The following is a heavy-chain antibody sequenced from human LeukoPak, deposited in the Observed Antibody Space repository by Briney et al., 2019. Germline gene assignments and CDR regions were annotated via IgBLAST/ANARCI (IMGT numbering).Heavy chain of an antibody. Sequence: PSQTLSLTCTVSGGSISSGGYYWSWIRQHPGKGLEGIGYIYYSGSTYYNPSLKSRVTISVGTSKNQFSLKLSSVTAADTAVYYCARARSRSGYSDYWGQGTLVTVSS. CDR2: IYYSGST. CDR3: ARARSRSGYSDY. V-gene: IGHV4-31*03. CDR1: GGSISSGGYY. J-gene: IGHJ4*02. D-gene: IGHD2-15*01.